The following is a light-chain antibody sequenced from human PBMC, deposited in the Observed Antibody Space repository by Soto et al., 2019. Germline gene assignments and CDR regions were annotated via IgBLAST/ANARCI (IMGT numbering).Light chain of an antibody. Sequence: QSVLTQPPSASGSPGQSVTISCTGTSSDVGGYNFVSWYQQHPGKAPKLMINEVTKRPSGVPDRFSGSKCGDMASLTVSGLQAEDEADYYCSSYAGSNNYVFGTGTKVTVL. CDR1: SSDVGGYNF. V-gene: IGLV2-8*01. CDR2: EVT. CDR3: SSYAGSNNYV. J-gene: IGLJ1*01.